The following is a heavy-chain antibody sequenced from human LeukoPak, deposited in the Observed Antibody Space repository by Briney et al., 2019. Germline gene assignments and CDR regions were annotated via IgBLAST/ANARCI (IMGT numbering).Heavy chain of an antibody. V-gene: IGHV1-69*05. CDR3: ARGSSSWTAHDAFDI. Sequence: ASVKASCKASGGTFSSYAISWVRQAPGQGLEWMGGIIPIFGTANYAQKFQGRVTITTDESTSTAYMELSSLRSEDTAVYHCARGSSSWTAHDAFDIWGQGTMVTVSS. D-gene: IGHD6-13*01. J-gene: IGHJ3*02. CDR1: GGTFSSYA. CDR2: IIPIFGTA.